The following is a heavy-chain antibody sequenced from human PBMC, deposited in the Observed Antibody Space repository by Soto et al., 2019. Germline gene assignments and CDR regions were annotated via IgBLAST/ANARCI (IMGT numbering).Heavy chain of an antibody. J-gene: IGHJ6*02. CDR3: VMVDNYVTPTPQDV. D-gene: IGHD3-16*01. CDR1: GYIFVNYG. Sequence: QVQLVQSGDEVKKPGASVKVSCKASGYIFVNYGIAWVRQAPGQGLEWMGWISPYTGNTHSATKVQGRLTMTTDTSTSTAYMDRGSLTLDDTAVYYCVMVDNYVTPTPQDVWGQGTTVTVSS. V-gene: IGHV1-18*01. CDR2: ISPYTGNT.